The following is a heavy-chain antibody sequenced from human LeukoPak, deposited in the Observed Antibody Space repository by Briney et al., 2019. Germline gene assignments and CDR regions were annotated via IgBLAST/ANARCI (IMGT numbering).Heavy chain of an antibody. CDR2: IDTDGGT. CDR3: ATKQWLAPPPDS. D-gene: IGHD6-19*01. CDR1: GFTFSSYW. Sequence: PGGSLRLSCAASGFTFSSYWMHWVRQAPGKGLVWVSRIDTDGGTTYADSVKGRFTVSRDNADNTMFLQMNSVRDEDTAVYYCATKQWLAPPPDSWGQGTPVTVSS. J-gene: IGHJ4*02. V-gene: IGHV3-74*01.